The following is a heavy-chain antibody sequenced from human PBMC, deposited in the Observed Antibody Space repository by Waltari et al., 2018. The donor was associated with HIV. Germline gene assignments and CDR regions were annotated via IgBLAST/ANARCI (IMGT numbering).Heavy chain of an antibody. J-gene: IGHJ4*02. Sequence: QVQLVPSGAELKKPRASVRASCKASGYSFIDFDINWVRRPPGRGLEWVGWMNPDNGDAGYGHKFKGRFSLTRDTSTDTAYMDVTNLKSEDTAIYYCTKGRRGALFGDEWGQGTLVTVSS. CDR1: GYSFIDFD. D-gene: IGHD3-3*01. CDR3: TKGRRGALFGDE. CDR2: MNPDNGDA. V-gene: IGHV1-8*02.